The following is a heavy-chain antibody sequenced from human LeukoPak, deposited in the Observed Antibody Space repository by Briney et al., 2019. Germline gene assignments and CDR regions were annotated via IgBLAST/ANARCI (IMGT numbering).Heavy chain of an antibody. CDR1: QFRFPFSHYA. CDR3: AKDAQRGFDYSNSLEN. Sequence: GKSLTLSCVASQFRFPFSHYAMHWVRQAPGKGLEWVAVIWSDGTNQYYADSVKGRFTISRDNSKKTVYLQMNSLRAEDTAVYFCAKDAQRGFDYSNSLENWGQGTLVTVS. D-gene: IGHD4-11*01. V-gene: IGHV3-33*06. CDR2: IWSDGTNQ. J-gene: IGHJ4*02.